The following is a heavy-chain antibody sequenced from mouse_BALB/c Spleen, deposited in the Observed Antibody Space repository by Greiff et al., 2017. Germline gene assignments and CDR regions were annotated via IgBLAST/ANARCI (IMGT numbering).Heavy chain of an antibody. V-gene: IGHV14-1*02. Sequence: VQLKQSGAELVRPGALVKLSCKASGFNIKDYYMHWVKQRPEQGLEWIGWIDPENGNTIYDPKFQGKASITADTSSNTAYLQLSSLTSEDTAVYYCARELGRDAMDYWGQGTSVTVSS. CDR3: ARELGRDAMDY. J-gene: IGHJ4*01. CDR2: IDPENGNT. CDR1: GFNIKDYY. D-gene: IGHD4-1*01.